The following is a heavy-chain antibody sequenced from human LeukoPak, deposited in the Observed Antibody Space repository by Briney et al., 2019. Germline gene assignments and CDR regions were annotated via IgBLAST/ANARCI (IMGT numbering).Heavy chain of an antibody. CDR1: GASISSRFW. Sequence: SETLSLTCAVSGASISSRFWWSWVRQPPGKGLEWIGQVHSSGYTKYNPSLKSRVTINSVTAADTALYYCASETDYSHPNWFDPWGQGTLVTVSS. J-gene: IGHJ5*02. D-gene: IGHD4-11*01. V-gene: IGHV4-4*02. CDR2: VHSSGYT. CDR3: P.